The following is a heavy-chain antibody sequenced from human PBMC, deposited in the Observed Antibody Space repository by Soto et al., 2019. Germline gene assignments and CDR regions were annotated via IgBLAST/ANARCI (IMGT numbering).Heavy chain of an antibody. Sequence: QVQLQQWGAGLLKPSETLSLTCAVYGGSFSGYYWSWIRQPPGKGLEWIGEINHSGSTNYNPSLKSRVTISVDTSKNQFSLKLSSVTAAVTAVYYCGRLGEIWFGQFALGYCGQGTLVTVSS. D-gene: IGHD3-10*01. CDR3: GRLGEIWFGQFALGY. V-gene: IGHV4-34*01. CDR2: INHSGST. CDR1: GGSFSGYY. J-gene: IGHJ4*02.